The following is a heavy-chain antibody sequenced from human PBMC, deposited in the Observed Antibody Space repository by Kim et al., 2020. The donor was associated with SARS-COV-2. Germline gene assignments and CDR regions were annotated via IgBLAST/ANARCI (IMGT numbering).Heavy chain of an antibody. CDR1: GYTFTSYG. D-gene: IGHD1-26*01. CDR2: ISAYNGNT. V-gene: IGHV1-18*01. J-gene: IGHJ4*02. CDR3: ARVSEVGATLHFDY. Sequence: ASVKVSCKASGYTFTSYGISWVRQAPGQGLEWMGWISAYNGNTNYAQKLQGRVTMTTDTSTSTAYMELRSLRSDDTAMYYCARVSEVGATLHFDYWGQGTLVTVSS.